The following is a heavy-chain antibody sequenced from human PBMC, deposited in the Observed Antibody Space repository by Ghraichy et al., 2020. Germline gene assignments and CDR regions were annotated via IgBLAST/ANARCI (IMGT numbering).Heavy chain of an antibody. CDR1: GFTFSSYA. V-gene: IGHV3-30-3*01. J-gene: IGHJ4*02. Sequence: GESLNISCAASGFTFSSYAMHWVRQAPGKGLEWVAVISKDGSNKYYADSVKGRFTISRDNSKNTLYLQMNSLRDEDTTVYYCARGIWSSGWFPLDYWGQGTLVTVSS. CDR2: ISKDGSNK. D-gene: IGHD6-19*01. CDR3: ARGIWSSGWFPLDY.